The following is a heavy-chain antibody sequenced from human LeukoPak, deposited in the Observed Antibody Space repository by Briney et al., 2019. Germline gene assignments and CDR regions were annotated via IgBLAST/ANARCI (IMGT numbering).Heavy chain of an antibody. J-gene: IGHJ4*02. CDR1: GFTFRHSY. CDR2: ISGSSSYS. Sequence: GGSLRLSCAASGFTFRHSYMSWVRQAPGKDLEWLSYISGSSSYSHYADSVRGRFIISRDNAKNSLYLQMNSLRVEDTAVYYCARDTRSLAAPGLDYWGQGALVTVSS. D-gene: IGHD6-19*01. V-gene: IGHV3-11*05. CDR3: ARDTRSLAAPGLDY.